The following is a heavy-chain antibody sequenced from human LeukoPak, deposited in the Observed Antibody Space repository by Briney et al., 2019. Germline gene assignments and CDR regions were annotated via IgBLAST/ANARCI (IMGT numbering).Heavy chain of an antibody. CDR3: ARPLTWWGSKDYIDV. D-gene: IGHD2-21*01. J-gene: IGHJ6*03. V-gene: IGHV4-39*01. CDR2: IYYSGST. CDR1: GGSISSSSYY. Sequence: SETLSLTCTVSGGSISSSSYYWGWIRQPPGKGLEWLGSIYYSGSTYYNPSLKSRVTISVDTSKNQFSLKLSSVTGTDTSVYECARPLTWWGSKDYIDVCGKGTTVTVSS.